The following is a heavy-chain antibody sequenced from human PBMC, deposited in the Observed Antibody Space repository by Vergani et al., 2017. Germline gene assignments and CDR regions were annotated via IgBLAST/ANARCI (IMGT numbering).Heavy chain of an antibody. Sequence: QVQLQESGPGLVKPSQTLSLTCTVSGGSISNGAYYWSWIRQHPGKGLEWIGFIYYSGNTYYNPSLKSRVSISVDTSQNQFSLKLSSVTATDTAVYYCARSLTDYFDYWGQGILVTVSS. V-gene: IGHV4-31*03. J-gene: IGHJ4*02. CDR1: GGSISNGAYY. CDR2: IYYSGNT. D-gene: IGHD7-27*01. CDR3: ARSLTDYFDY.